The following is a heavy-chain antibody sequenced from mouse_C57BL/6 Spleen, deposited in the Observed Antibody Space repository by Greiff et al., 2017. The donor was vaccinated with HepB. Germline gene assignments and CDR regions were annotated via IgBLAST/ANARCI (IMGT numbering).Heavy chain of an antibody. V-gene: IGHV1-54*01. J-gene: IGHJ4*01. D-gene: IGHD1-1*01. CDR1: GYAFTNYL. Sequence: LVESGAELVRPGTSVKVSCKASGYAFTNYLIEWVKQRPGQGLEWIGVINPGSGGTNYNEKFKGKATLTADKSSSTAYMQLSSLTSEDSAVYFCARSYYGSRGNYYAMDYWGQGTSVTVSS. CDR2: INPGSGGT. CDR3: ARSYYGSRGNYYAMDY.